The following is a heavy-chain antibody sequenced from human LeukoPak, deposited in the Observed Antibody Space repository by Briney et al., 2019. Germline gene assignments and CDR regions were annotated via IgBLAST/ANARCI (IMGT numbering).Heavy chain of an antibody. CDR3: ARDSNYYGSGYYGMDV. J-gene: IGHJ6*02. Sequence: PGGSLRLSCAASGFTFSSYTIHWVRQAPGKGLEWVAVISYDGSNKYYADSVKGRFTISRDNSKNTLYLQMNSLRADDTAVYYCARDSNYYGSGYYGMDVWGQGTTVAVSS. D-gene: IGHD3-10*01. CDR1: GFTFSSYT. CDR2: ISYDGSNK. V-gene: IGHV3-30-3*01.